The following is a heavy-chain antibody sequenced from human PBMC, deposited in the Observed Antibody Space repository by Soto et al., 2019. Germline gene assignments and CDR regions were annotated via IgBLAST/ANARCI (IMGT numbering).Heavy chain of an antibody. Sequence: GESLRLSCAACVFIFITHGMHWVRQAPGERLGWVARSKSDGGSTSRADSVKRRLTISTDNTKNTLYLQMDSLRPADTAVYYCARSYHYGSGRDAFDIWGQGTMVTV. CDR3: ARSYHYGSGRDAFDI. CDR1: VFIFITHG. D-gene: IGHD3-10*01. V-gene: IGHV3-74*01. J-gene: IGHJ3*02. CDR2: SKSDGGST.